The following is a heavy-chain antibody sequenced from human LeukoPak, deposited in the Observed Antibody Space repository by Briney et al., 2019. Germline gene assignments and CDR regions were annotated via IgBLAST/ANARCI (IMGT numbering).Heavy chain of an antibody. V-gene: IGHV4-31*03. CDR1: GGSISSGGYY. CDR2: IYYSGST. Sequence: PSETLSLTCTVSGGSISSGGYYWSWIRQHPGKGLEWIGYIYYSGSTYYNPSLKSRVTISVDTSKNQFSLKLSSVTAADTAVYYCARIGKGGYFHPGDYWGQGTLVTVSS. CDR3: ARIGKGGYFHPGDY. D-gene: IGHD2-15*01. J-gene: IGHJ4*02.